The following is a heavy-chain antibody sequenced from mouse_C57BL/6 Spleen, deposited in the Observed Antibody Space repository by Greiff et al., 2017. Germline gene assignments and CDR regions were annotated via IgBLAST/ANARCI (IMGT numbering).Heavy chain of an antibody. D-gene: IGHD1-1*01. CDR2: IWTGGGT. V-gene: IGHV2-9-1*01. CDR1: GFSLTSYA. CDR3: ARNANGSSYDYAMDY. Sequence: VQVVESGPGLVAPSQSLSITCTVSGFSLTSYAISWVRQPPGKGLEWLGVIWTGGGTNYNSALKSRLSISKENSKSQVFLKMNSLQTDDTARYYCARNANGSSYDYAMDYWGQGTSVTVSS. J-gene: IGHJ4*01.